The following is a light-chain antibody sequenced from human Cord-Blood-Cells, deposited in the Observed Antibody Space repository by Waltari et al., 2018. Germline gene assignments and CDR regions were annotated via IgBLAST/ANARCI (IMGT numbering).Light chain of an antibody. CDR2: GAS. CDR1: RSVSSSY. CDR3: QQYGSSPIT. J-gene: IGKJ5*01. V-gene: IGKV3-20*01. Sequence: EIVLTQSPGTLSLSPGERATLSCRPSRSVSSSYLAWYQQKPGQAPSLLIYGASSRATGIPDRFSGSVSGTDFTLTISRLEPEDFAVYYCQQYGSSPITFGQGTRLEIK.